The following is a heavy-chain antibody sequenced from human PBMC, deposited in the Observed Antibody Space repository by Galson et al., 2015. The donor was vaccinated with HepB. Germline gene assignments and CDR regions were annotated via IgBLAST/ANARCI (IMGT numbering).Heavy chain of an antibody. CDR3: AREGGPWAPELIHYGMDV. V-gene: IGHV1-69*13. Sequence: SVKVSCKASGGTFSSYAISWVRQAPGQGLEWMGGIIPTFGTANYAQKFQGRVTITADESTSTAYMELSSLRSEDTAVYYCAREGGPWAPELIHYGMDVWGQGTTVTVSS. D-gene: IGHD6-6*01. J-gene: IGHJ6*02. CDR1: GGTFSSYA. CDR2: IIPTFGTA.